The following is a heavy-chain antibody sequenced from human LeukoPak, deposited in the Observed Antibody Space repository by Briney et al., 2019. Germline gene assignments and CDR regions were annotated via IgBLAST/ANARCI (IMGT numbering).Heavy chain of an antibody. J-gene: IGHJ6*04. CDR1: GYTLTELS. D-gene: IGHD3-10*01. CDR2: FDPEDGET. CDR3: AGLNESYNYGSGSYSYYYYGMDV. V-gene: IGHV1-24*01. Sequence: GASVKVSCKVSGYTLTELSMHWVRQAPGKGLECMGGFDPEDGETIYAQKFQGRVTMTEDTSTDTAYMELSSLRSEDTAVYYCAGLNESYNYGSGSYSYYYYGMDVWGKGTTVTVSS.